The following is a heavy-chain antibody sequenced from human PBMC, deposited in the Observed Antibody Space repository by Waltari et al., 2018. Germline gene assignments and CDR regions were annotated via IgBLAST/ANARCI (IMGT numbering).Heavy chain of an antibody. J-gene: IGHJ5*02. CDR2: IHHSGST. V-gene: IGHV4-34*01. CDR1: GGSFSGYY. CDR3: ARRITMIVVVINWFDP. Sequence: QVQLQQWGAGLLKPSETLSLTCAVYGGSFSGYYWSWIRQPPGKGLEWIGEIHHSGSTNYNPSLKSRVTISVDTSKNQFSLKLSSVTAADTAVYYCARRITMIVVVINWFDPWGQGTLVTVSS. D-gene: IGHD3-22*01.